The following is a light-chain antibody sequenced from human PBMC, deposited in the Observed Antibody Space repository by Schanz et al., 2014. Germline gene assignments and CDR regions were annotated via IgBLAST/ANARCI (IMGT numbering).Light chain of an antibody. V-gene: IGLV7-46*01. Sequence: QTVVTQEPSLTVSPGGTVTLTCGSSTGAVTSGHYPYWFQQKPGQAPKTLIYDAYNRHSWTPARFSGSLLGGKAALTLSGAQPDDEADYYCLLSYSGPWVFGGGTKLTVL. J-gene: IGLJ3*02. CDR2: DAY. CDR3: LLSYSGPWV. CDR1: TGAVTSGHY.